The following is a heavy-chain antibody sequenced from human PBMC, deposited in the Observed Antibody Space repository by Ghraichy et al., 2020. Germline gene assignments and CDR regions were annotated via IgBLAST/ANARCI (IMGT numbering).Heavy chain of an antibody. V-gene: IGHV1-69*17. CDR2: IIPIFGIA. Sequence: VKVSCKASGGTFSSYAISWVRQAPGQGLEWMGGIIPIFGIANYAQKFQGRVTITADKSTSTAYMELSSLRSEDTAVYYCAREGGAERYCSSTSCPPRGYYGMDVWGQGTTVTVSS. CDR1: GGTFSSYA. CDR3: AREGGAERYCSSTSCPPRGYYGMDV. D-gene: IGHD2-2*01. J-gene: IGHJ6*02.